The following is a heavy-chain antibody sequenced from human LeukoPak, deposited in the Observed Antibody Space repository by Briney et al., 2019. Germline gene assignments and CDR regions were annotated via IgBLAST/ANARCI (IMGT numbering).Heavy chain of an antibody. CDR1: RYTFTSYD. Sequence: ASVKVSCQASRYTFTSYDINRVRPATGQELAWMGWMHFNRGNPGYAQKFQGRVTMTRNTSISTAYMELSSLRCEDTAVYYCARGQWLETWGQGTLVTVSS. V-gene: IGHV1-8*01. D-gene: IGHD5-24*01. J-gene: IGHJ5*02. CDR3: ARGQWLET. CDR2: MHFNRGNP.